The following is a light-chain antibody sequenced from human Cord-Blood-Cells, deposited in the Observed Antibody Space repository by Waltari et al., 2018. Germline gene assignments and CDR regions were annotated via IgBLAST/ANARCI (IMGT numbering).Light chain of an antibody. CDR3: SSYTSSSTYV. CDR2: DGS. J-gene: IGLJ1*01. V-gene: IGLV2-14*01. CDR1: SSDVGGYNY. Sequence: QSALTQPASVSGSPGQSITISCTGTSSDVGGYNYVSWYQQHPGKAPKLVIYDGSNRPSGVSNRFSGSKSGNTASLTISGLQAEDEADYYCSSYTSSSTYVFGTGTKVTVL.